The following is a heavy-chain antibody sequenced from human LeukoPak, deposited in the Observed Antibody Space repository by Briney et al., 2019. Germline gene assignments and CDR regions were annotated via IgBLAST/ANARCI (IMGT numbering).Heavy chain of an antibody. CDR1: GGSISNYY. D-gene: IGHD3-3*01. V-gene: IGHV4-59*08. J-gene: IGHJ6*02. Sequence: SETLSLTCTVSGGSISNYYWSWIRQPPGKGLEWIGYISYSGSTNYNPSLRSRVAISEDTSRNQFSLRLNSVTAADTAVYYCARHIPVIWSSGYYYGMDVWGQGITVTVSS. CDR2: ISYSGST. CDR3: ARHIPVIWSSGYYYGMDV.